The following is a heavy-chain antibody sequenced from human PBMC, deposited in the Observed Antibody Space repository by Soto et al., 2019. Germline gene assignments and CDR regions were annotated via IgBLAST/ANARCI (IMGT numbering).Heavy chain of an antibody. V-gene: IGHV1-69*01. CDR3: AASGTGYYGMDV. CDR1: GRTVSRLH. CDR2: IIPIFGTA. J-gene: IGHJ6*02. Sequence: SGRTVSRLHISWVRQAPGQGLEWMGGIIPIFGTANYAQKFQGRVTITADESTSTAYMELSSLRSEDTAVYYCAASGTGYYGMDVWGQGTTVTVSS. D-gene: IGHD1-26*01.